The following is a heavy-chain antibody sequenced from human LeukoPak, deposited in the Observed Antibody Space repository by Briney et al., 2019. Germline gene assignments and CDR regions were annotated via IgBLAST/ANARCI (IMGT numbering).Heavy chain of an antibody. CDR1: GFTFSSFS. J-gene: IGHJ4*02. D-gene: IGHD3-16*01. CDR2: IGDDGKVK. CDR3: AKELALGAHYFDF. Sequence: GGSLRLSCAASGFTFSSFSMHWVRQAPGKGLEWVAVIGDDGKVKYYADSVRGRFTISRDNSKKTLFLQGDSLRTEDTAVYYCAKELALGAHYFDFWGQGTLVTVSS. V-gene: IGHV3-30*18.